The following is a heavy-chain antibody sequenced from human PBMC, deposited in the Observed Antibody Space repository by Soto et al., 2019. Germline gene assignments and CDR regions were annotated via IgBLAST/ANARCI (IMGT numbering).Heavy chain of an antibody. J-gene: IGHJ3*02. CDR1: GGSISSGGYS. Sequence: PSETLSLTCAVSGGSISSGGYSWSWIRQPPGKGLEWIGYIYHSGSTYYNPSLKSRVTISVDRSKNQFSLKLSSVTAADTAVYYCALITMISGRAFDIWGQGTMVTVS. V-gene: IGHV4-30-2*01. CDR3: ALITMISGRAFDI. D-gene: IGHD3-22*01. CDR2: IYHSGST.